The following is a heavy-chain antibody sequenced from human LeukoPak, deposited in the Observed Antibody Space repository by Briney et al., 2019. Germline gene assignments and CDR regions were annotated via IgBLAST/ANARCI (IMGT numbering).Heavy chain of an antibody. V-gene: IGHV4-4*07. Sequence: SETLSLTCTASGVSISSYSWSWIRQPAGKGLEWIGGIYTSGSINYNPSLRSRVTLSLDTSKNQFSLKLSSVTAADTAIYYCARENSLPDIWGPGTMVTVSS. J-gene: IGHJ3*02. CDR2: IYTSGSI. D-gene: IGHD4-23*01. CDR1: GVSISSYS. CDR3: ARENSLPDI.